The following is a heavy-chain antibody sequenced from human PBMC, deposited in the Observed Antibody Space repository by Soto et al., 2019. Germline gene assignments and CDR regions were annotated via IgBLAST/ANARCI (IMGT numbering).Heavy chain of an antibody. CDR1: GFIFKDFA. CDR2: ITTSDDIT. D-gene: IGHD2-15*01. CDR3: TKGDSSGYFDPSAGYSTPDH. J-gene: IGHJ5*02. V-gene: IGHV3-23*01. Sequence: EVQLFESGGGLVEPGESLRLSCAASGFIFKDFAMSWARQAPGKGLEWVSTITTSDDITYSADSVRGRFTISRDNSANNLFLQMSSLRGDDTATYYCTKGDSSGYFDPSAGYSTPDHWGQGTLVTVSS.